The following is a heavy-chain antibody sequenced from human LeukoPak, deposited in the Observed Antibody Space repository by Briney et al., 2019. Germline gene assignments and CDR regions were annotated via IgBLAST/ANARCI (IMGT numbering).Heavy chain of an antibody. Sequence: SETLSLTCAVHGESFSDYFWTWIRQPPGKGLEWIGEINHRGGTNYNPSLKSRVSISLDTSQNQFSLKLSPATDVDTAVYYCARGKGYCSAGNCLNWLDPWGQGTLVIVSS. CDR3: ARGKGYCSAGNCLNWLDP. CDR1: GESFSDYF. D-gene: IGHD2-15*01. J-gene: IGHJ5*02. CDR2: INHRGGT. V-gene: IGHV4-34*01.